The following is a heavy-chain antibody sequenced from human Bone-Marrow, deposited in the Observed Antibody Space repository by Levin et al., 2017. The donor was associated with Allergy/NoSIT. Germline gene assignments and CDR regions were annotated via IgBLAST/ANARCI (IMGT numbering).Heavy chain of an antibody. V-gene: IGHV3-53*01. Sequence: PGGSLRLSCAVSGFSVSRTFMSWVRQAPGKGLECVSVIYAGGSTYHADSVKGRFTVSRDNSKLSLQMNSLGADDTAVYYCARGGVNDAFDLWGQGTLVTVAS. CDR3: ARGGVNDAFDL. CDR2: IYAGGST. CDR1: GFSVSRTF. J-gene: IGHJ3*01.